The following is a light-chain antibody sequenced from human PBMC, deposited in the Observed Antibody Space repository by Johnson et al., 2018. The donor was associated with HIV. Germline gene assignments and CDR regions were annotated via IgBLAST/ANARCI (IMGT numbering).Light chain of an antibody. J-gene: IGLJ1*01. Sequence: QSVLTQPPSVSAAPGQKVTISCSGSSSNIGNNYVSWYQQVPGAAPKLLIYDNSKRPSGIPDRFSGSKSGTSATLGITGLQTGDEADYYCATWHTSLSAGGVFGTGTKVTVL. V-gene: IGLV1-51*01. CDR1: SSNIGNNY. CDR2: DNS. CDR3: ATWHTSLSAGGV.